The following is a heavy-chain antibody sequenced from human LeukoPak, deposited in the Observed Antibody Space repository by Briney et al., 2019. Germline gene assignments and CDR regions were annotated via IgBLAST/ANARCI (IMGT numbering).Heavy chain of an antibody. CDR2: IYHSGST. Sequence: PSETLSLTCAVYGGSFSDYSWILIRQPPGQGLEWIGEIYHSGSTNYNPSLKSRVTISIDTSKNQFSLKLSSVTAADTAVYYCARERKLYYDFWSGYYADFDYWGQGTLVTVSS. V-gene: IGHV4-34*01. D-gene: IGHD3-3*01. CDR1: GGSFSDYS. CDR3: ARERKLYYDFWSGYYADFDY. J-gene: IGHJ4*02.